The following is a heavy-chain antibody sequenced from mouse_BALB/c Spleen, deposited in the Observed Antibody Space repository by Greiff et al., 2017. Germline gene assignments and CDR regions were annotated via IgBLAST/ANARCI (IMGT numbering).Heavy chain of an antibody. J-gene: IGHJ2*01. CDR2: IDTSDSYT. CDR1: GYTFTDYW. CDR3: ARWEGYYGYFDY. Sequence: QVQLQQPGAELVMPGASVKMSCKASGYTFTDYWMHWVKQRPGQGLEWIGAIDTSDSYTSYNQKFKGKATLTVDESSSTAYMQLSSLTSEDSAVYYCARWEGYYGYFDYWGEGTTLTVSS. D-gene: IGHD1-1*01. V-gene: IGHV1-69*01.